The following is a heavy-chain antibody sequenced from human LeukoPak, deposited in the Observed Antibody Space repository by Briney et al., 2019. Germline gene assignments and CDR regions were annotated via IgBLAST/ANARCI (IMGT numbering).Heavy chain of an antibody. V-gene: IGHV4-34*01. Sequence: SETLSLTCAVYGGSFSSYYWSWIRQPPGKGLEWIGEINHSGSTNYNPSLKSRVTISVDTSKNQLSLKLSSVTAADTAVYYCARVSIATGVWYFDLWGRGTLVTVSS. CDR1: GGSFSSYY. J-gene: IGHJ2*01. CDR2: INHSGST. CDR3: ARVSIATGVWYFDL. D-gene: IGHD7-27*01.